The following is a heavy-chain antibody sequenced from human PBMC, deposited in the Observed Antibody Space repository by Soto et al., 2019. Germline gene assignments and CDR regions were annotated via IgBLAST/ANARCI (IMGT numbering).Heavy chain of an antibody. Sequence: QVQLVESGGGVVQPGRSLRLSCVASGFTFSRCGMHWVRQAPGKGLEWVAIIWYDGSNKYYADSLKDRFTISRDNSKNTLYLQMTSLRAEDTAVYYCAGWYGDHHYFDYWGQGTLVTVSS. D-gene: IGHD6-19*01. CDR1: GFTFSRCG. CDR3: AGWYGDHHYFDY. J-gene: IGHJ4*02. V-gene: IGHV3-33*01. CDR2: IWYDGSNK.